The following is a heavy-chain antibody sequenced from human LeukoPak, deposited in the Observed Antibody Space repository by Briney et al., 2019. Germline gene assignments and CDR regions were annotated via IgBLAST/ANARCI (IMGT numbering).Heavy chain of an antibody. Sequence: GGSLRLSCAVSGFPFSSYAMSWVRQAPGKGLEWVSGIRNSGGSTYYAGSVKGRFTISRDNSDDTLYLQMNSLRADDTAVYYCAKAMEAMIVPPYNYGMDVWGQGTTVTVSS. CDR1: GFPFSSYA. CDR3: AKAMEAMIVPPYNYGMDV. CDR2: IRNSGGST. J-gene: IGHJ6*02. V-gene: IGHV3-23*01. D-gene: IGHD3-22*01.